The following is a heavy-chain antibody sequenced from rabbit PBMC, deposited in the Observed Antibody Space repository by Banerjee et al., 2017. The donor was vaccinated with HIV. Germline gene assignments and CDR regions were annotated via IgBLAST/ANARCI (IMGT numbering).Heavy chain of an antibody. J-gene: IGHJ4*01. CDR1: GFSLSIYE. D-gene: IGHD6-1*01. CDR2: IYAGSSGST. Sequence: LEESGGDLVKPGASLTLTCTASGFSLSIYEMCWVRQAPGKGLEWIGTIYAGSSGSTYYASWAKGRFTISKTSSTAVTLQMTSLTAADTATYFCARRYDGYAADGYGSFKLWGQGTLVTVS. V-gene: IGHV1S40*01. CDR3: ARRYDGYAADGYGSFKL.